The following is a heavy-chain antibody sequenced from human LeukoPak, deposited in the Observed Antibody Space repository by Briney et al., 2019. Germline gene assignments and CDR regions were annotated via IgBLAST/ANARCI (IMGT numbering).Heavy chain of an antibody. CDR2: ISYDGSNK. Sequence: PGGSLRLSCAASGFTFSSYAMHWVRQAPGKGLEWVAVISYDGSNKYYADSVKGRFTISSDNSKNTLYLQMNSLRAEDTAVYYCARSYSSGWFDPWGQGTLVTVSS. J-gene: IGHJ5*02. CDR1: GFTFSSYA. CDR3: ARSYSSGWFDP. V-gene: IGHV3-30-3*01. D-gene: IGHD6-19*01.